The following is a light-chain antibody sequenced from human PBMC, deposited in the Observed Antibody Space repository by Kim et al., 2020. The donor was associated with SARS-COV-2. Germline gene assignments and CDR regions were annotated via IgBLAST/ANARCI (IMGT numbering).Light chain of an antibody. CDR2: RGN. CDR1: TSNLGRNY. Sequence: GQRVTIACSGGTSNLGRNYVYWYQLVPGAAPKLLIYRGNNRPSGVPDRFAGSKSDNSASLVISGLRSEDEADYYCAAWDDSLSAYVFGTGTKVTVL. CDR3: AAWDDSLSAYV. J-gene: IGLJ1*01. V-gene: IGLV1-47*01.